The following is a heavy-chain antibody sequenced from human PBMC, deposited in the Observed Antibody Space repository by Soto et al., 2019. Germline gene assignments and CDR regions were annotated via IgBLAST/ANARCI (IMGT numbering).Heavy chain of an antibody. V-gene: IGHV1-46*03. CDR2: ISPSSGGT. CDR3: TRSIITTAGTDPFDL. Sequence: QVQLVQSGAEVKKPGASVRVSCKASGYTFTSYYIHWEPQAPGQGPEWMGMISPSSGGTDYAQKFQGRVTMTRDTSTSTFYMELSSLRSEDTAVYFCTRSIITTAGTDPFDLWGQGTLVTVSS. CDR1: GYTFTSYY. D-gene: IGHD6-13*01. J-gene: IGHJ3*01.